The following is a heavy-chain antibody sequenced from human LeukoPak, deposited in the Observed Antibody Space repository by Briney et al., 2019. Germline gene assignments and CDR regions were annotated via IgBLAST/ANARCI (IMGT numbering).Heavy chain of an antibody. CDR1: GFTFSSYA. D-gene: IGHD6-19*01. J-gene: IGHJ4*02. Sequence: GGSLRLSCAASGFTFSSYAMHWVRQAPGKGLEWVAVISYDGSNKYYADSVKGRFTISRDDAKNLVFLQMNSLRVEDTAMYYCARDGVAGGFDYWGQGILVTVSS. CDR3: ARDGVAGGFDY. V-gene: IGHV3-30*04. CDR2: ISYDGSNK.